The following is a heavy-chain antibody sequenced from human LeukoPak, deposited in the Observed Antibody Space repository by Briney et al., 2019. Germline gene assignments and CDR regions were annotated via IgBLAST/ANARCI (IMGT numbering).Heavy chain of an antibody. Sequence: PGGSLRLSCAASGFTVNSNYMSWVRQAPGKGLEWVSVIYSGGSAYYADSVKGRFTISRGNSKNTLYLQMNSLGADDTAIYYCTGYGLDYWGQGTLVTVSS. CDR2: IYSGGSA. J-gene: IGHJ4*02. D-gene: IGHD5-18*01. V-gene: IGHV3-53*01. CDR1: GFTVNSNY. CDR3: TGYGLDY.